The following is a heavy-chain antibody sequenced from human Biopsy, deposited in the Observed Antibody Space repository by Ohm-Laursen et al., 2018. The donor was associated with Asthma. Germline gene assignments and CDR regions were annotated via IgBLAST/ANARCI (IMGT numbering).Heavy chain of an antibody. CDR1: GGSISSFY. D-gene: IGHD6-19*01. CDR2: VYWTGST. V-gene: IGHV4-59*01. CDR3: VRAVRNEQWLAPFDY. Sequence: GTLSLTWGVYGGSISSFYWSWIRQSPEKGLEWMGYVYWTGSTNYNPSLKSRITMSVDKSKNRMFLELTSVTAADTAIYYCVRAVRNEQWLAPFDYWGQGKPVTVSS. J-gene: IGHJ4*02.